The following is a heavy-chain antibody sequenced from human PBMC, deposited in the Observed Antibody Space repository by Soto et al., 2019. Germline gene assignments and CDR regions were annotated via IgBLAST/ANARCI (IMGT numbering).Heavy chain of an antibody. Sequence: GGSLRLSCAASGFTFSSYSMHWVRQAPGKGLEWVAVISYDGSNKYYADSVKGRFTISRDNSKNTLYLQMNSLRAEDTAVYYCARDPGTMIVMVITTDYYGMDVWGQGTTVTVS. CDR3: ARDPGTMIVMVITTDYYGMDV. D-gene: IGHD3-22*01. CDR2: ISYDGSNK. CDR1: GFTFSSYS. V-gene: IGHV3-30-3*01. J-gene: IGHJ6*02.